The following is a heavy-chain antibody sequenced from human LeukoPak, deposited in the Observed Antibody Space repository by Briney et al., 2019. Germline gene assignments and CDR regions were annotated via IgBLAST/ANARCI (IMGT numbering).Heavy chain of an antibody. CDR3: ARRGAVAGTEFGY. D-gene: IGHD6-19*01. J-gene: IGHJ4*02. CDR2: INPNSGGT. V-gene: IGHV1-2*02. Sequence: ASVKVSCKASGYTFTGYYMHWVRQAPGQGLEWMGWINPNSGGTNYAQKFQGRVTMTRGTSISTAYMELSRLRSDDTAVYYCARRGAVAGTEFGYWGQGTLVTVSS. CDR1: GYTFTGYY.